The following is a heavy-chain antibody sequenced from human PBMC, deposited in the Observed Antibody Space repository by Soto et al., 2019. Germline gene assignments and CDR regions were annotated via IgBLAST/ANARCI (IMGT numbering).Heavy chain of an antibody. Sequence: SETLSLTGTVAGGTFSRSSCHWGWHSQPPGKGLEWIGSIYYSGSTYYSPSLKSRVTISVDTSKNQFSLKLSSVTAADTAGYYFARREGAAGPDWLFAPWGQGPLVSVSS. J-gene: IGHJ5*02. D-gene: IGHD3-9*01. V-gene: IGHV4-39*01. CDR2: IYYSGST. CDR1: GGTFSRSSCH. CDR3: ARREGAAGPDWLFAP.